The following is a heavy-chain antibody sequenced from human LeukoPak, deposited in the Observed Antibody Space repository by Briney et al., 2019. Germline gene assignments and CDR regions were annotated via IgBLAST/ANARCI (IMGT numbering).Heavy chain of an antibody. D-gene: IGHD2-2*01. J-gene: IGHJ4*02. CDR3: ASGAVPAAMAEFDY. CDR2: ISAYNGNT. CDR1: GYTFTSYG. V-gene: IGHV1-18*01. Sequence: ASVKVSCKASGYTFTSYGIRWVRQAPGQGLEWMGWISAYNGNTNYAQKLQGRVTMTTDTSTSTAYMELRSLRSDDTAVYYCASGAVPAAMAEFDYWGQGTLVTVSS.